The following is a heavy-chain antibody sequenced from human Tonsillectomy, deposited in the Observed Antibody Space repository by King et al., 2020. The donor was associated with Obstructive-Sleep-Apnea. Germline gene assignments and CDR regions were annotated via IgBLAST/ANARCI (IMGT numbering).Heavy chain of an antibody. CDR1: GVSISSTSYY. Sequence: QLQESGPGLVKPSETLSLTCTVSGVSISSTSYYWGWIRQPPGKGLEWIGSIYYSGGTYYNPSLKSRVTISVDTSENQFSLNLSSVTAADSAVYYCASLVNTGCYGRGYFDYWGQGTLVTVSS. D-gene: IGHD2-15*01. V-gene: IGHV4-39*07. J-gene: IGHJ4*02. CDR2: IYYSGGT. CDR3: ASLVNTGCYGRGYFDY.